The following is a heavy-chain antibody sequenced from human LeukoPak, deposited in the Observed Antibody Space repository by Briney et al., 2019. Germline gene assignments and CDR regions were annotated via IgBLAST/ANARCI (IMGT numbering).Heavy chain of an antibody. CDR2: INPSGGST. Sequence: ASVKVSCKASGYTFTSYYMHWVRQAPGQGLEWMGIINPSGGSTSYAQKFQGRVTMTRDTSTSTVYMELSSPRSEDTAVYYCASAPALANWFDPWGQGTLVTVSS. CDR1: GYTFTSYY. CDR3: ASAPALANWFDP. V-gene: IGHV1-46*01. J-gene: IGHJ5*02.